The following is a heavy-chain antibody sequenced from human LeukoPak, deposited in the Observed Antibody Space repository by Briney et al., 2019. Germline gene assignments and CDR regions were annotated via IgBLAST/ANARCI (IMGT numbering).Heavy chain of an antibody. CDR3: AKDHTIRSFDS. CDR2: INPNSGGT. Sequence: ASVKVSCKACGYSIIAYYMHWVRRAPGQGVEWMGWINPNSGGTNYTQKFQGRGTMTRDRSISTAYMELSRLRSDDTAVYYCAKDHTIRSFDSWGQGALVTVSS. CDR1: GYSIIAYY. D-gene: IGHD1-14*01. V-gene: IGHV1-2*02. J-gene: IGHJ4*02.